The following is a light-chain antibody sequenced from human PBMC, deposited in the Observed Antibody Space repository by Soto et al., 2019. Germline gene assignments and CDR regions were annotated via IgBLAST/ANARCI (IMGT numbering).Light chain of an antibody. V-gene: IGLV1-40*01. CDR3: QSYDSSLSVV. J-gene: IGLJ2*01. Sequence: QSVLTQPPSGSGAPGQRVTISCTGSSSNIGAGYDVHWYQQLPGTAPKLLIYGNSNRPSGVPDRFSGCKSGTSASLAITGLQAEDEADYYCQSYDSSLSVVFGGGTKLTVL. CDR2: GNS. CDR1: SSNIGAGYD.